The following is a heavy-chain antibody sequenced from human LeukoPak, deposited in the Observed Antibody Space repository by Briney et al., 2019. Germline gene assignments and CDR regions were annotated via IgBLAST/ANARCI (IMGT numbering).Heavy chain of an antibody. J-gene: IGHJ3*01. CDR3: ARDQAWLQYLSAFDL. CDR2: ISYDGNNK. CDR1: GFIFSSYA. V-gene: IGHV3-30*04. Sequence: PGGSQRLSCAASGFIFSSYAMHWVRQAPGKGLEWVAVISYDGNNKYYADSVKGRFTISRDNSKNMLYLQMNSLRAEDTAVYYCARDQAWLQYLSAFDLWGQGTMVTVSS. D-gene: IGHD5-24*01.